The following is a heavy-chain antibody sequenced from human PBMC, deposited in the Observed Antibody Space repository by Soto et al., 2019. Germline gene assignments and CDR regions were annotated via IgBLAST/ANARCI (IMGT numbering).Heavy chain of an antibody. D-gene: IGHD2-2*02. Sequence: PGGSLRLSCAASGFTFSSYAMSWVRQAPGKGLEWVSAISGSGGSTYYADSVKGRFTISRDNSKNTLYLQMNSLRAEDTAVYYCAKGETSNNVGYCSSTSCYTSDYWGQGTLVTVYS. CDR2: ISGSGGST. CDR1: GFTFSSYA. CDR3: AKGETSNNVGYCSSTSCYTSDY. V-gene: IGHV3-23*01. J-gene: IGHJ4*02.